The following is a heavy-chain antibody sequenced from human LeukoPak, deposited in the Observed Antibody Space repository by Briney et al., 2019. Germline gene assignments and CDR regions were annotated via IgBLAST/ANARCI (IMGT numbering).Heavy chain of an antibody. D-gene: IGHD3-9*01. CDR2: IYTSGIT. CDR1: GGSISSYY. CDR3: ARDTDFDWFNGMDV. Sequence: SETLSLTCTVSGGSISSYYWSWIRQSAGKGLEGIGRIYTSGITNYNPSLKSRVTMSVDTSKNQFSLKLSSVTAADTAVYYCARDTDFDWFNGMDVWGQGTTVTVSS. V-gene: IGHV4-4*07. J-gene: IGHJ6*02.